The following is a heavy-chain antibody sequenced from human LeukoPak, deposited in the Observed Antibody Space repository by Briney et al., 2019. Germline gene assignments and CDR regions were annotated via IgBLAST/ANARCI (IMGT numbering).Heavy chain of an antibody. J-gene: IGHJ4*02. D-gene: IGHD3-22*01. Sequence: PGGSLRLSCTASGFTFGSYAMNWVRQAPGKGLEWVSVISGSGTTYYADSVKGRFTISRDNAKNFLHLQMNSLRAEDTALYYCARDMGSGYYFAEDYWGQGTLVTVSS. CDR1: GFTFGSYA. V-gene: IGHV3-23*01. CDR2: ISGSGTT. CDR3: ARDMGSGYYFAEDY.